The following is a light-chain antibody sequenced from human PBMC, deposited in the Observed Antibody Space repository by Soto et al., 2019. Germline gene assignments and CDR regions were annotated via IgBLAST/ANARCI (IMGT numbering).Light chain of an antibody. Sequence: QSALTQPASVSGSPGQSITISCTGTRSDVGGYNRVSWYQQQPDKAPKLLIFDVNLRPSGVSNRYSGSKCGNTASLTISGLQAEDEGDYYCCSYAGSSTLVFGTGTKVTVL. CDR3: CSYAGSSTLV. V-gene: IGLV2-23*02. J-gene: IGLJ1*01. CDR2: DVN. CDR1: RSDVGGYNR.